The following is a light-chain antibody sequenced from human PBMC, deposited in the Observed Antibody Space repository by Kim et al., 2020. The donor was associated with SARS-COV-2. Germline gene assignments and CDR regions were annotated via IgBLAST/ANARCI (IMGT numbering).Light chain of an antibody. CDR3: ATWDDKPNWV. J-gene: IGLJ3*02. V-gene: IGLV4-60*03. CDR2: LEDGGKY. CDR1: SGHTNYTV. Sequence: VKRPCSLTSGHTNYTVVAWHQQQPGKAPRYLMKLEDGGKYYRGSGVPDRFSGSSSGADRYLTISNVQSEDEAVYYCATWDDKPNWVFGGGTQLTVL.